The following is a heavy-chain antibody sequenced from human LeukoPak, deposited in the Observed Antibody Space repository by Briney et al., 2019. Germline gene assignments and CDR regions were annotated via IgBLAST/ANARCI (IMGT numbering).Heavy chain of an antibody. J-gene: IGHJ4*02. V-gene: IGHV3-33*06. D-gene: IGHD3-22*01. CDR1: GFTFSSYG. CDR3: AKDDNQADDSSGFDY. CDR2: VWYAGSNK. Sequence: GGSLRLSCAASGFTFSSYGMHWVRQAPGKGQEWEAVVWYAGSNKYYADSVKSRFTIFSDNSKNTLYLQMSSVRAEDTAVYYSAKDDNQADDSSGFDYWGQGTLVTVSS.